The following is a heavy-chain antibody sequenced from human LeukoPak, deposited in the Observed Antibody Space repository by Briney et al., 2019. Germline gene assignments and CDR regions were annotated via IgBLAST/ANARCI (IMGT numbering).Heavy chain of an antibody. J-gene: IGHJ4*02. CDR1: GFTFSSYW. CDR2: INSDGSST. Sequence: GGSLRLSCAASGFTFSSYWMHWVRQAPGKGLVWVSRINSDGSSTSYADSVKGRFTISRDNAKNTLYLQMNSLRVEDTAIYYCVKDHTGEQDKWGQGTLVTVSS. CDR3: VKDHTGEQDK. V-gene: IGHV3-74*01. D-gene: IGHD1-1*01.